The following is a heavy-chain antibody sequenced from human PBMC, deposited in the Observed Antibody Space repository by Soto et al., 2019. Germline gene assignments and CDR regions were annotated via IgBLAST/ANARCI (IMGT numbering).Heavy chain of an antibody. J-gene: IGHJ4*02. CDR1: GGSISSGGYS. D-gene: IGHD6-13*01. CDR3: ASGQQLVRNY. V-gene: IGHV4-30-2*01. CDR2: IYHSGST. Sequence: QLQLQESGSGLVKPSQTLSLTCAVSGGSISSGGYSWSWIRQPPGKGLEWIGYIYHSGSTYYNLSLKSRATISVDRSKNQFSLKLSSVTAADTAVYYCASGQQLVRNYWGQGTLVTVSS.